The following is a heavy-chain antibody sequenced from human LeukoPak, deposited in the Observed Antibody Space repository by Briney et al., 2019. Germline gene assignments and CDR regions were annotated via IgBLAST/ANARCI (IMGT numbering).Heavy chain of an antibody. J-gene: IGHJ4*02. CDR1: GFTFGDYV. CDR3: ARDEDERCSSTSCSKFDY. V-gene: IGHV3-23*01. CDR2: ISGGGGST. D-gene: IGHD2-2*01. Sequence: GGSLRLSCTASGFTFGDYVMSWVRQAPGKGLEWVSVISGGGGSTYFADSVKGRFTISRDNSKNTLYLQMNSLRAEDTAVYYCARDEDERCSSTSCSKFDYWGQGTLVTVSS.